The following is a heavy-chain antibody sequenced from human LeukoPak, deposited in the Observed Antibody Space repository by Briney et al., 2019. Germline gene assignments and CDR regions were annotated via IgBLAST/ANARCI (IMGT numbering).Heavy chain of an antibody. CDR2: IWYDGSNK. V-gene: IGHV3-33*06. CDR1: GFTFSSYG. J-gene: IGHJ4*02. CDR3: AKDGWGEVLRGFDY. D-gene: IGHD3-10*01. Sequence: TGGSLRLSCAASGFTFSSYGMHWVRQAPGKGLEWVAVIWYDGSNKYYADSVKGRFTISRDNSKNTLYLQMNSLRAEDTAVYHCAKDGWGEVLRGFDYWGQGTLVTVSS.